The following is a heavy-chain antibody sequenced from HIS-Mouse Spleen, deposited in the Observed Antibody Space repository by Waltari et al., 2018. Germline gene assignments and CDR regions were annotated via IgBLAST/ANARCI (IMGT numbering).Heavy chain of an antibody. J-gene: IGHJ4*02. D-gene: IGHD5-12*01. CDR2: ISSSSSYI. CDR1: GFTFSSYS. V-gene: IGHV3-21*01. CDR3: ARNSGYDQQPDY. Sequence: EVQLVESGGGLVKPGGSLRLSCAASGFTFSSYSMNWVRQAPGKGLEWVSSISSSSSYIYYADSVKGRFTISRDNAKNSLYLQMNSLRAEDTAVYYCARNSGYDQQPDYWGQGTLVTVSS.